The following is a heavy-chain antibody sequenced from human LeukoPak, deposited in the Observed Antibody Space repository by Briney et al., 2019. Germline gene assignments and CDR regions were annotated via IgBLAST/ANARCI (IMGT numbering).Heavy chain of an antibody. Sequence: PGGSLRLSCAASGFTVSSNYMSWVRQAPGKGLEWVSILYSVGTTYYTDSVKGRFTISRDDSKNTLYLQMNSLRAEDTAVYYRARWYCTRTSCYYDYWGQGTLVTVSS. CDR3: ARWYCTRTSCYYDY. CDR1: GFTVSSNY. D-gene: IGHD2-2*01. V-gene: IGHV3-53*01. CDR2: LYSVGTT. J-gene: IGHJ4*02.